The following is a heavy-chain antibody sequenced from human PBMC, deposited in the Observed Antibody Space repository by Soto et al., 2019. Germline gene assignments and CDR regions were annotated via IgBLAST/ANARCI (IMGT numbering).Heavy chain of an antibody. CDR1: GGTFSSYT. CDR3: ARVNSNYVLYYYYYMDV. V-gene: IGHV1-69*02. CDR2: IIPILGIA. J-gene: IGHJ6*03. Sequence: ASVKVSCKASGGTFSSYTISWVRQAPGQGLEWMGRIIPILGIANYAQKFQGRVTITADKSTSTAYMELSSLRSEDTAVYYCARVNSNYVLYYYYYMDVWGKGTTVTVSS. D-gene: IGHD4-4*01.